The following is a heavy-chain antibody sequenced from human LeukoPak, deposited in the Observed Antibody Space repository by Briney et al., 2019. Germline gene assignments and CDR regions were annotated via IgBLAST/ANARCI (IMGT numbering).Heavy chain of an antibody. Sequence: PGESLKISCKGSGYSFTSYWIGWVRQMPGKGLEWMGIIYPGDSDTRYSPSFQGQVTISADKSISTAYLQWSSLKASDTAMYYCARATRGIAAAGYFDYWGQGTLVTVSS. J-gene: IGHJ4*02. D-gene: IGHD6-13*01. CDR1: GYSFTSYW. V-gene: IGHV5-51*01. CDR2: IYPGDSDT. CDR3: ARATRGIAAAGYFDY.